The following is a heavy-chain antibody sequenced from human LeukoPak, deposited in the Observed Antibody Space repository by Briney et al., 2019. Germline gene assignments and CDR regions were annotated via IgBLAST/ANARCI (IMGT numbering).Heavy chain of an antibody. J-gene: IGHJ4*02. Sequence: ASVKVSCKTSGYTFINYGITWVRQAPGQGLEWMGWISAYNGDTKYAQNLQGRVTMTTDTSTSTAYMELRSLRSDDTAVYYCARDLHYWGQGTLVTVSS. CDR2: ISAYNGDT. CDR3: ARDLHY. CDR1: GYTFINYG. V-gene: IGHV1-18*01.